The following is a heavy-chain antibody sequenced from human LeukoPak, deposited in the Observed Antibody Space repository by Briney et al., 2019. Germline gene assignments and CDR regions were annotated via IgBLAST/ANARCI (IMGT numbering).Heavy chain of an antibody. V-gene: IGHV3-23*01. CDR2: ISASAVST. CDR1: GLTFSNFP. CDR3: AKDSSLGTWYGLIDY. Sequence: GGSLRLSCAASGLTFSNFPMTWVRQAPGKGLEWVSVISASAVSTYYADSVKGRFTISRDSSKNLLYLQMNSLRAEDTAVYYCAKDSSLGTWYGLIDYWGQGTLVTVSS. J-gene: IGHJ4*02. D-gene: IGHD6-13*01.